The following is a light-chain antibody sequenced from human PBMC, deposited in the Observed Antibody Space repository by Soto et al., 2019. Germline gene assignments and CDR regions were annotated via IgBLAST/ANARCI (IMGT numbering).Light chain of an antibody. CDR3: QQYNNWPPKT. CDR2: KAS. CDR1: QTISSW. Sequence: DIQMTQSPSTLSATVGDRVTITCRASQTISSWLAWYQQKPGKAPKLLIYKASTLKSGVPSRFSGSGSGTEFTLTISSLQSEDFAVYYCQQYNNWPPKTFGQGSMV. V-gene: IGKV1-5*03. J-gene: IGKJ1*01.